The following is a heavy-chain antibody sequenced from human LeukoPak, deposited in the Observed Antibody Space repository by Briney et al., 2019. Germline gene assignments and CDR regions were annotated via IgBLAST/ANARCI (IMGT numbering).Heavy chain of an antibody. D-gene: IGHD3-16*02. J-gene: IGHJ6*02. Sequence: PGGSLRLSCAASGFTFSNFGMHWVRQAPGQGLEWVAVMSYDGSNKYYADSVKGRFTISRDNSKNTLYLQMNSLRAEDTAVYYCAKASVYVYYGMDVWGQGTTVTVSS. CDR3: AKASVYVYYGMDV. V-gene: IGHV3-30*18. CDR2: MSYDGSNK. CDR1: GFTFSNFG.